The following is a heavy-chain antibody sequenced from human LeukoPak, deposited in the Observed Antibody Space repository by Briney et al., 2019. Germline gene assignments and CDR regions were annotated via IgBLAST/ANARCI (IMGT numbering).Heavy chain of an antibody. D-gene: IGHD2-2*01. Sequence: GGSLRLSCAASGFTFSSYEMNWVRQAPGKGLEWVSYISSSGGTTYYADSVKGRFIISRDNAKNSLYLQMNSLRAEDAAVYYCARRYCSSASCLFDYWGQGTLVTVSS. V-gene: IGHV3-48*03. CDR3: ARRYCSSASCLFDY. J-gene: IGHJ4*02. CDR1: GFTFSSYE. CDR2: ISSSGGTT.